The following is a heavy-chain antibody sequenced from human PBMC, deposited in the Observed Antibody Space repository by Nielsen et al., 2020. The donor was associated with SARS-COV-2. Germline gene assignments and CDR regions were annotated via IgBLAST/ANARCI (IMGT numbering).Heavy chain of an antibody. V-gene: IGHV1-69*13. CDR3: SRGTDSAEEDY. J-gene: IGHJ4*02. D-gene: IGHD6-25*01. CDR2: IIPIFGTA. Sequence: SVKVSCKASAGTFSSYAISWVRQAPGQGLEWMGGIIPIFGTASYAQKFQGRVTITADESTSTAYMELSSLRSEDTAVYYCSRGTDSAEEDYWGQGTLVTVSS. CDR1: AGTFSSYA.